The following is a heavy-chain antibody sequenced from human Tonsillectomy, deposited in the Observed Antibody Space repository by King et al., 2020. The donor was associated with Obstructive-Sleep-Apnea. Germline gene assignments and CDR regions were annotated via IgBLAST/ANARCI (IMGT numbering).Heavy chain of an antibody. J-gene: IGHJ4*02. CDR1: GFTFSTYA. CDR2: LSGSGGST. D-gene: IGHD3-16*01. CDR3: VKERGGYGVIPAMYYFDY. Sequence: VQLVESGGGLVQPGGSLRLSCAASGFTFSTYAMSWVRQAPGKGLEWVSVLSGSGGSTHYSDSVKGRFPISRDNSKNTLDLQMNSLRVEDTAVYYCVKERGGYGVIPAMYYFDYWGQGTLVTVSS. V-gene: IGHV3-23*04.